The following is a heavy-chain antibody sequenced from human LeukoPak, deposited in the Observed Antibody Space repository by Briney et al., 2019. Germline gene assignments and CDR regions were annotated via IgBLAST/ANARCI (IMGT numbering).Heavy chain of an antibody. CDR1: GYTFINSA. J-gene: IGHJ4*02. Sequence: ASVKVSCKASGYTFINSAIGWVRQAPGQGLEWMGWISPYDGYTKYAESLQGRVTMTTDTSTSTAYMELRSLRSDDTAMYYCARVGASYDGLIDYWGQGTRVTVSS. CDR3: ARVGASYDGLIDY. D-gene: IGHD1-26*01. CDR2: ISPYDGYT. V-gene: IGHV1-18*01.